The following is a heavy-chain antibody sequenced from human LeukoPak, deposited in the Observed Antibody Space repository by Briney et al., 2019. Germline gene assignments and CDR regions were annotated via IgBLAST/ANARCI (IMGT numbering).Heavy chain of an antibody. CDR3: ARERRRPTYFDY. J-gene: IGHJ4*02. Sequence: SQTLSLTCAISGDSVSSNSAAWNWIRQSPSRGLEWLGRTYYRSKWYNDYAVSVKSRITINPDTSKNQFSLKLSSVTAADTAVYYCARERRRPTYFDYWGQGTLVTVSS. CDR2: TYYRSKWYN. CDR1: GDSVSSNSAA. V-gene: IGHV6-1*01.